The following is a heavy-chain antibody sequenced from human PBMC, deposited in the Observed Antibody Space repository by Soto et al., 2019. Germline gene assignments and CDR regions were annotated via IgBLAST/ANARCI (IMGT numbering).Heavy chain of an antibody. CDR2: ISWDGGST. J-gene: IGHJ6*02. CDR1: GFTFDDYT. V-gene: IGHV3-43*01. CDR3: AKGGEWLDDYYYYGMDV. Sequence: EVQLVESGGVVVQPGGSLRLSCAASGFTFDDYTMHWVRQAPGKGLEWVSLISWDGGSTYYADSVKGRFTISRDNSKNSLYLQMNSLRTEDTALYYCAKGGEWLDDYYYYGMDVWGQGTTVTVSS. D-gene: IGHD6-19*01.